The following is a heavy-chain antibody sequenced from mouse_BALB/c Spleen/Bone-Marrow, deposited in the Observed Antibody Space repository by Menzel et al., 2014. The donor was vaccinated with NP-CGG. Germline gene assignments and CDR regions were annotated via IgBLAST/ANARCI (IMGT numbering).Heavy chain of an antibody. V-gene: IGHV5-6*01. CDR1: GFTFSSYG. D-gene: IGHD2-10*02. CDR2: ISSGGSYT. Sequence: EVQVVESGGDLVKPGGSLKLPCAASGFTFSSYGMSWVRQTPDKRLEWVATISSGGSYTYYPDSVKGRFTISRDNAKNTLYLQMSSLKSEDTAMYYCARRGYGNSYWYFDVWGAGTTVTVSS. J-gene: IGHJ1*01. CDR3: ARRGYGNSYWYFDV.